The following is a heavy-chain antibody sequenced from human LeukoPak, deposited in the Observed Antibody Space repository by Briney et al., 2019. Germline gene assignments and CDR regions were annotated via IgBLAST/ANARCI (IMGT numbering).Heavy chain of an antibody. Sequence: GGSLRLSCTMFGFTFNNYGVHWVRQAPGKGLEWVAGISDDGSNKYYGDSVKGRLTISRDNSRSMVYLQVNSLRAEDTAVYYCAKWRPHNSDSVDFDYWGQGTLVTVSS. CDR3: AKWRPHNSDSVDFDY. CDR2: ISDDGSNK. CDR1: GFTFNNYG. D-gene: IGHD5/OR15-5a*01. V-gene: IGHV3-30*18. J-gene: IGHJ4*02.